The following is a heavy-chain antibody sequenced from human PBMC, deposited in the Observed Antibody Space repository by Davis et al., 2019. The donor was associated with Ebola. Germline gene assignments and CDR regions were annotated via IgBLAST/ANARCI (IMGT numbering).Heavy chain of an antibody. J-gene: IGHJ4*02. CDR2: INPNRGGT. Sequence: ASVTVSCKASGYTFIRYYMHWLRQAPGQGLEWMGWINPNRGGTNYAQKFQGRVTMTRDTSISTAYMELSRLRSDDTAVYYCARVSATVTTFDSWGQGTLVTVSS. CDR3: ARVSATVTTFDS. V-gene: IGHV1-2*02. D-gene: IGHD4-17*01. CDR1: GYTFIRYY.